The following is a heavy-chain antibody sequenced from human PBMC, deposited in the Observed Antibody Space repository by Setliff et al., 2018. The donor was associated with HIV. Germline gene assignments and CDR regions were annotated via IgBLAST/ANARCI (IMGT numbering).Heavy chain of an antibody. CDR2: IYTDGST. J-gene: IGHJ4*01. CDR1: GGSITSGNYF. Sequence: PSETLSLTCTVSGGSITSGNYFWTWIRQPAGKGLEWIEHIYTDGSTNYNPSFRSRVTISVDSSKNQFSLKLSSVTAADTAVYYCARDARWLQFPYFDYWGQGTLVTVSS. V-gene: IGHV4-61*09. D-gene: IGHD5-12*01. CDR3: ARDARWLQFPYFDY.